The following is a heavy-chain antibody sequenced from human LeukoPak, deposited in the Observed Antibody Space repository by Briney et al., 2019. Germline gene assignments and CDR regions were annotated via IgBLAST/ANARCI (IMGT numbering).Heavy chain of an antibody. D-gene: IGHD4-17*01. CDR1: GGSIRSYY. CDR3: ARGVSTTVTTKFDP. Sequence: SETLSLTCTVSGGSIRSYYWSWIRQPAGKGLEWIGYIYYSGSTNYNPSLKSRVTISVDTSKNQFSLKLSSVTAADTAVYYCARGVSTTVTTKFDPWGQGTLVTVSS. J-gene: IGHJ5*02. CDR2: IYYSGST. V-gene: IGHV4-59*01.